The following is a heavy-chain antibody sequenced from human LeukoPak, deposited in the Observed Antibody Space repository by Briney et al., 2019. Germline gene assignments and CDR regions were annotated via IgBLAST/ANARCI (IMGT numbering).Heavy chain of an antibody. D-gene: IGHD3-10*01. CDR2: IIPIFGTA. J-gene: IGHJ5*02. Sequence: GSSVKVSCKASGGTFSSYAISWVRQAPGQGLEWMGGIIPIFGTANYAQKFQGRVTITADESTSTAYMELSSLRSEDTAVYYCAISEVRGPHMDNWFDPWGQGTLVTVSS. V-gene: IGHV1-69*01. CDR3: AISEVRGPHMDNWFDP. CDR1: GGTFSSYA.